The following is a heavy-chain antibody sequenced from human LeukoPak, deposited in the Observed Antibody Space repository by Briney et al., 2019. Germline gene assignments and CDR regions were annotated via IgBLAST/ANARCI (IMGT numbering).Heavy chain of an antibody. D-gene: IGHD3-9*01. Sequence: GGSLRLSCAASGFTFRSYWMNWVRQAPGKGLEWLAIIKQDGSEKHYKGSVEGRFTISRDNTKNSLHLQMNSLRAEDTAVYYCAGGSGYLVTSWGQGTLVTVSS. CDR1: GFTFRSYW. CDR3: AGGSGYLVTS. CDR2: IKQDGSEK. J-gene: IGHJ5*02. V-gene: IGHV3-7*01.